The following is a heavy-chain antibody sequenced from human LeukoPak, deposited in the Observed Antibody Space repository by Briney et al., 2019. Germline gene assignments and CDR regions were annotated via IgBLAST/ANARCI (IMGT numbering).Heavy chain of an antibody. D-gene: IGHD6-13*01. V-gene: IGHV3-21*01. J-gene: IGHJ4*02. CDR1: GFTFSSYS. CDR2: ISSSSSYI. Sequence: GGSLRLSCAASGFTFSSYSMNWVRQAPGKGLEWVSSISSSSSYIYYADSVKGRFTISRDNAKNSLYLQMNSLRAEDTAVYYCARDAPAGGIALDYWGQGTLVTVSS. CDR3: ARDAPAGGIALDY.